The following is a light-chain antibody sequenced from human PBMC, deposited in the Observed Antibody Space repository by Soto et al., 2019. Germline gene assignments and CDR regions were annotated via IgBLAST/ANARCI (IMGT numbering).Light chain of an antibody. V-gene: IGKV4-1*01. Sequence: DIVMTQSPDFLAVSLGERSTINCRSSQSVFDSSDNKNYLAWYQQKPGQPPKLLIYWASTRESGVPDRFSGSGSGTGFTLTISSLQTEGVAVYYCQQYFTTPITFGQGTRLEIK. CDR3: QQYFTTPIT. CDR1: QSVFDSSDNKNY. J-gene: IGKJ5*01. CDR2: WAS.